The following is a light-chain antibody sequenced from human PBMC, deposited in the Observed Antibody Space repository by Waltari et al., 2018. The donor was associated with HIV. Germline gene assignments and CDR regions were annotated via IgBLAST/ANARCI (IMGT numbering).Light chain of an antibody. V-gene: IGLV3-1*01. CDR1: KLGDKS. CDR2: QDS. J-gene: IGLJ2*01. CDR3: QAWDSSTAV. Sequence: SYELTQPPAVSVSPGQTASITCSGDKLGDKSACWYQQKPGQSRGLVIDQDSKRPSGIPERFSGSNSGNTATLTISGTQAMDEADYYCQAWDSSTAVFGGGTKLTVL.